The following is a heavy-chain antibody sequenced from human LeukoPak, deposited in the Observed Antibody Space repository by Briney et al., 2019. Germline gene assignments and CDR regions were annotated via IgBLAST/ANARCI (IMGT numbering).Heavy chain of an antibody. V-gene: IGHV3-23*01. D-gene: IGHD2-2*01. J-gene: IGHJ6*02. CDR1: GFTFSSYA. CDR2: ISGSGGST. CDR3: ARESRCSSTSCYHLPAYYYYGMDV. Sequence: GGSLRLSCAASGFTFSSYAMSWVRQAPGKGLEWVSAISGSGGSTYYADSVKGRFTISRDNSKNTLYLQMNSLRAEDTAVYYCARESRCSSTSCYHLPAYYYYGMDVWGQGTTVTVSS.